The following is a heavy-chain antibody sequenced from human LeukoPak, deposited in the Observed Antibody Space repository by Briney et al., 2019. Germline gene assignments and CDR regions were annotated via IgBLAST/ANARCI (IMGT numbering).Heavy chain of an antibody. Sequence: SETLSLTCTVSGGSISSSSCYWGWIRQPPGKGLEWIGSIYYSGSTYYNPSLKSRVTISVDTSKNQFSLKLSSVTAADTAVFYCASLTTADAFDIWGQGTMVTVSS. D-gene: IGHD3-22*01. CDR1: GGSISSSSCY. V-gene: IGHV4-39*07. CDR2: IYYSGST. J-gene: IGHJ3*02. CDR3: ASLTTADAFDI.